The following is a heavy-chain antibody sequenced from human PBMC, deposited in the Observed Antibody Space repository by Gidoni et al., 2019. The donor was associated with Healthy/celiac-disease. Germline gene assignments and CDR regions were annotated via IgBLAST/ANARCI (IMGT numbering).Heavy chain of an antibody. J-gene: IGHJ6*02. V-gene: IGHV3-48*02. CDR2: ISSSSSTI. CDR1: GFTFSSYS. CDR3: ARDPACSSTSCYLGDYYYYGMDV. D-gene: IGHD2-2*01. Sequence: EVQLVESGGGLVQHGGSLRLSCAASGFTFSSYSMNWVRQAPGKGLEWVSYISSSSSTIYYADSVKGRFTISRDNAKNSLYLQMNSLRDEDTAVYYCARDPACSSTSCYLGDYYYYGMDVWGQGTTVTVSS.